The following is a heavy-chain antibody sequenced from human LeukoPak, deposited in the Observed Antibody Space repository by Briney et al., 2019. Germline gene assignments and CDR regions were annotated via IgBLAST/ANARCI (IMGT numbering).Heavy chain of an antibody. Sequence: GGSLRLSCAASGFTLSSYSMNWVRQAPGKGLDWVSSISRSSAYIYYADSVKGRFTISRDNAKNSLYLQMNSLRAEDTAVYYCASFPPYMVRTDAFDIWGQGTMVPVSS. J-gene: IGHJ3*02. CDR1: GFTLSSYS. CDR2: ISRSSAYI. CDR3: ASFPPYMVRTDAFDI. V-gene: IGHV3-21*01. D-gene: IGHD3-10*01.